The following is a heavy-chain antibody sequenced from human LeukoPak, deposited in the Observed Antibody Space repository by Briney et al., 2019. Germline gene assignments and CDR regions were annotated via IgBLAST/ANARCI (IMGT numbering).Heavy chain of an antibody. D-gene: IGHD2-2*01. CDR1: GGSISSYY. CDR3: AREPRYCSSTSYYFDAFDI. J-gene: IGHJ3*02. Sequence: PSETLSLTCTVSGGSISSYYWSWIRQPAGKGLEWIGRIYTSGGTNYNPSLKSRVTMSVDTSKNQFSLKLSSVTAADTAVYYCAREPRYCSSTSYYFDAFDIWGQGTMVTVSS. CDR2: IYTSGGT. V-gene: IGHV4-4*07.